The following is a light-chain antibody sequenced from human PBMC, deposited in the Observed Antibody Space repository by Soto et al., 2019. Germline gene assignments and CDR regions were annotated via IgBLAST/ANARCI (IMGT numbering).Light chain of an antibody. CDR1: RSVGSN. V-gene: IGKV3-15*01. CDR2: GVS. J-gene: IGKJ5*01. CDR3: QQYNNWPAIT. Sequence: EIVMTESPATLSVSPGERATLSCRASRSVGSNLAWYQQKPGQAPRLLIYGVSTRATGIPARFSGSGSGTEFTLTISSLQSEDFAVYYCQQYNNWPAITFGQGTRLEIK.